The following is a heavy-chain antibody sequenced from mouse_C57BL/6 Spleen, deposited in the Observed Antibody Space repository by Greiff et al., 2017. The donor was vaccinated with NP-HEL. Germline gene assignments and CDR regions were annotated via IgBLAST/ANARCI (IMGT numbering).Heavy chain of an antibody. J-gene: IGHJ2*01. CDR2: IDPSDSET. CDR3: ARSGTGDDY. V-gene: IGHV1-52*01. D-gene: IGHD4-1*01. Sequence: QVQLKQPGAELVRPGSSVKLSCKASGYTFTSYWMHWVKQRPIQGLEWIGNIDPSDSETHYNQKFKDKATLTVDKSSSTAYMQLSSLTSEDSAVYYCARSGTGDDYWGQGTTLTVSS. CDR1: GYTFTSYW.